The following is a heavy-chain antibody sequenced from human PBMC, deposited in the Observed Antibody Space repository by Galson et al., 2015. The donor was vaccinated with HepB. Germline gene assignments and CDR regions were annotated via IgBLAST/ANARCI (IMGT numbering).Heavy chain of an antibody. CDR3: ARVVFKWFGELSTPTSFDS. V-gene: IGHV4-34*01. CDR2: VKHSGRT. D-gene: IGHD3-10*01. CDR1: GGSFSGYY. J-gene: IGHJ5*01. Sequence: SETLSLTCAVNGGSFSGYYWSWLRQPPGKGLEWIGDVKHSGRTNYNPSLKRRVTISVDTSKNQFSLKLRSVTAADTANYYCARVVFKWFGELSTPTSFDSWGLGTLVTVSS.